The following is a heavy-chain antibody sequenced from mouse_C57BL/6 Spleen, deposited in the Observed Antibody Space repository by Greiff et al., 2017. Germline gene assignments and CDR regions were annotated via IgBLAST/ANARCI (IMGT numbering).Heavy chain of an antibody. CDR3: AKGTILRYFDV. V-gene: IGHV1-42*01. CDR2: INPSTGGT. D-gene: IGHD1-1*02. J-gene: IGHJ1*03. CDR1: GYSFTGYY. Sequence: VQLQQSGPELVKPGASVKISCKASGYSFTGYYMNWVKQSPEKSLEWIGEINPSTGGTTYNQKFKAKATLTVDKSSSTASMQLKSLTSEDSAVYYCAKGTILRYFDVWGTGTTVTVSS.